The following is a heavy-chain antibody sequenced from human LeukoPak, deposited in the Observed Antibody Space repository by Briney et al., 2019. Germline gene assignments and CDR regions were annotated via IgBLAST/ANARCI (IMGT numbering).Heavy chain of an antibody. CDR3: TRDIGGRSAY. J-gene: IGHJ4*02. D-gene: IGHD3-16*01. CDR2: LNEDGGIT. CDR1: GYSFSSFW. Sequence: GGSLRLSCEGSGYSFSSFWMHWVRQAPGEGLVWVSRLNEDGGITNYADFAKGRFTISRDNARNTLYLQMNSLSADDTAVYYCTRDIGGRSAYWGQGTLVTVSS. V-gene: IGHV3-74*01.